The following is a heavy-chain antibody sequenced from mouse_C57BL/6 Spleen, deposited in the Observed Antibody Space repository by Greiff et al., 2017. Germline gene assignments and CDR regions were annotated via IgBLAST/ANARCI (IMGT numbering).Heavy chain of an antibody. Sequence: VQLVESGAELARPGASVKLSCKASGYTFTSYGISWVKQRTGQGLEWIGEIYPRSGNTYYNEKFKGKATLTADKSSSTAYMELRSLTSEDSAVYFCARGYYGSSYGWYFDVWGTGATVTVSS. D-gene: IGHD1-1*01. J-gene: IGHJ1*03. CDR1: GYTFTSYG. CDR3: ARGYYGSSYGWYFDV. V-gene: IGHV1-81*01. CDR2: IYPRSGNT.